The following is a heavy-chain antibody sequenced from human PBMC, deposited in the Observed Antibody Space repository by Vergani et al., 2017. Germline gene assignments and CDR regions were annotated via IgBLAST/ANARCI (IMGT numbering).Heavy chain of an antibody. V-gene: IGHV3-30*03. Sequence: QVQLVESGGGEVHPGRSLRLSCSAAVFPFSDYGVHWVRQAPGKGLVWVSVISYDGNKKNYADSVKGRFTISRDKSKNTLYLEMNTLRAEDTAVYYCAMDFLTRGTTLDYYFIGGWGEGTTIVASS. CDR2: ISYDGNKK. CDR1: VFPFSDYG. CDR3: AMDFLTRGTTLDYYFIGG. D-gene: IGHD1-1*01. J-gene: IGHJ6*03.